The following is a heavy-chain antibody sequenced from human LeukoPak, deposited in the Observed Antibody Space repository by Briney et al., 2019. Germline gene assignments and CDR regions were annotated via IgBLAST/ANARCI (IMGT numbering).Heavy chain of an antibody. CDR3: ARRGSSLDQ. V-gene: IGHV4-59*08. D-gene: IGHD6-6*01. J-gene: IGHJ4*02. CDR1: GGSISGYY. CDR2: INYSGST. Sequence: TPSETLSLTCTVSGGSISGYYWSWIRQPPGKGLEWFEYINYSGSTNYNPSLKSRVTISVDTSKNQFSLKLSSVTAADTAVYYCARRGSSLDQWGQGTLATVSS.